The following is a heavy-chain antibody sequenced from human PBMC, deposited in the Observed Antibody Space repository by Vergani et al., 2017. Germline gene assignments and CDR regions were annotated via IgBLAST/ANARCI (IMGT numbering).Heavy chain of an antibody. CDR3: VRDRCLSAGGRCCAEACDY. J-gene: IGHJ4*02. CDR1: GFALNRHA. Sequence: QVQLVESGGGVVQPGTSLRLSCVVSGFALNRHAMYWVRQAPGQGVEWVVGIAFDGTTAYYPDLVKGRFTISRNIAKNTLYLQVRSLRIEDTGVYHCVRDRCLSAGGRCCAEACDYWGQGTPVTVSS. D-gene: IGHD1-14*01. V-gene: IGHV3-30-3*01. CDR2: IAFDGTTA.